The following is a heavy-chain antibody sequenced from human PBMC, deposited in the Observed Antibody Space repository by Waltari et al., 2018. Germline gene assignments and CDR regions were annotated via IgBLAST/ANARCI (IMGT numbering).Heavy chain of an antibody. D-gene: IGHD2-21*02. V-gene: IGHV4-39*01. CDR3: ARSISVTDYGMDV. J-gene: IGHJ6*02. CDR2: VLYSEPVT. Sequence: LHESRPGEVTPSDTLSLTCSVPGASIRNSYWGGVRQTPGKGRQGIGSVLYSEPVTFYNPSLRSRVAISADTSRNEVSLTLTSVTAADTAIYFCARSISVTDYGMDVWGQGTNVTVSS. CDR1: GASIRNSY.